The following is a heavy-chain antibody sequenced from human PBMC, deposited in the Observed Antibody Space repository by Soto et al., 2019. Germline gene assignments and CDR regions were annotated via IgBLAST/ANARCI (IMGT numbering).Heavy chain of an antibody. Sequence: PSETLSLTCPVSGGSISSYYWSWIRQPPWKGLEWIGYIYYSGSTNYNPSLKSRVTISVDTSKNQFSLKLSSVTAADTAVYYCARGYCGGDCYSYNWFDPWGQGTLVTVPS. CDR3: ARGYCGGDCYSYNWFDP. CDR1: GGSISSYY. V-gene: IGHV4-59*01. CDR2: IYYSGST. D-gene: IGHD2-21*02. J-gene: IGHJ5*02.